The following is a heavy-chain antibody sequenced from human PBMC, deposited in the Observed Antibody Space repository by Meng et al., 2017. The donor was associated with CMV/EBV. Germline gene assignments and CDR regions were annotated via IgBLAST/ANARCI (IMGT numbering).Heavy chain of an antibody. D-gene: IGHD3-3*01. Sequence: GGSLRLSCAASGFTFSSYWMSWVRQAPGKGLEWVANIKQDGSEKYYVDSVKGRFTISRDNAKNSLYLQMNSLRAEDTAVYHCARGNNYDFWSGDAFDIWGQGTMVTVSS. J-gene: IGHJ3*02. CDR2: IKQDGSEK. CDR3: ARGNNYDFWSGDAFDI. V-gene: IGHV3-7*01. CDR1: GFTFSSYW.